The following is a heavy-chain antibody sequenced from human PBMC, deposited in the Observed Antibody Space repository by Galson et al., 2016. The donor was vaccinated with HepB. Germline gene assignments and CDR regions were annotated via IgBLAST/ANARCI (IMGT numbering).Heavy chain of an antibody. Sequence: SLRLSCAASGFTFTSYGMHWVRQAPGKGLEWVAVISYDGRIKKYSDSVKGRLTISRDNSMNTLDLQMNSLRPEDTAVYYCAKETYEFGVVGYFNYWGQGTLVTVSS. CDR1: GFTFTSYG. CDR3: AKETYEFGVVGYFNY. V-gene: IGHV3-30*18. D-gene: IGHD3-10*01. J-gene: IGHJ4*02. CDR2: ISYDGRIK.